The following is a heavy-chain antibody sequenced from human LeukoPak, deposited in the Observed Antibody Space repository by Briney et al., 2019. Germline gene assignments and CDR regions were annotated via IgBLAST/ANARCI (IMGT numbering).Heavy chain of an antibody. CDR2: IIPILGIA. J-gene: IGHJ4*02. V-gene: IGHV1-69*04. CDR1: GGTFSSYA. Sequence: ASVKVSCKASGGTFSSYAISWVRQAPGQGLEWVGRIIPILGIANYAQKFQGRVTITADKSTSTAYMELSSLRSEDTAVYYCARGPLTGVTLFDYWGQGTLVTVSS. D-gene: IGHD3-10*01. CDR3: ARGPLTGVTLFDY.